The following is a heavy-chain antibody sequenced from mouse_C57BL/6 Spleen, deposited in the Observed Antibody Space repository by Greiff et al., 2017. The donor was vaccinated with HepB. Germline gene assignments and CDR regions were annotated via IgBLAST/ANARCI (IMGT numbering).Heavy chain of an antibody. CDR3: TRRPNWDVGAWFAY. Sequence: QVQLKQSGAELVRPGASVTLSCKASGYTFTDYEMHWVKQTPVHGLEWIGAIDPETGGTAYNQKFMGKAILTADKSSSTAYMELRSLTSEDSAVYYCTRRPNWDVGAWFAYWGQGTLVTVSA. CDR2: IDPETGGT. CDR1: GYTFTDYE. J-gene: IGHJ3*01. D-gene: IGHD4-1*01. V-gene: IGHV1-15*01.